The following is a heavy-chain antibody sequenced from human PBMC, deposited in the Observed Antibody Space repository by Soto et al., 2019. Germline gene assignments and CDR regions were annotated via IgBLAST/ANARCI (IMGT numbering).Heavy chain of an antibody. Sequence: WWSLRLSCSASVFTFGNYVMSWARQAPGKGLEWVSGISGSGGSTYHADSVKGRFTISRDNSKNTLYLQMHSLRAEDTALYYCAKKRHKEQLVDFDYWGQGTLVTVSS. D-gene: IGHD1-1*01. J-gene: IGHJ4*02. CDR1: VFTFGNYV. CDR2: ISGSGGST. V-gene: IGHV3-23*01. CDR3: AKKRHKEQLVDFDY.